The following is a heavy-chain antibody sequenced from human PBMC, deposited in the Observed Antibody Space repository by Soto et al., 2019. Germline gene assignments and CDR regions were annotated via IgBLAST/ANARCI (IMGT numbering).Heavy chain of an antibody. V-gene: IGHV3-48*02. CDR3: ARGGSSSDNGMDV. Sequence: EVQLVESGGGLVQPGGSLRLSCAASGFSFSTYSMNWVRQAPGKGLEWISYISSRSYTIYYVDSVKGRFTISRANAKHSLYLQMTRLRDDDTAVYYCARGGSSSDNGMDVWGQGTTVTVSS. J-gene: IGHJ6*02. CDR2: ISSRSYTI. CDR1: GFSFSTYS. D-gene: IGHD6-6*01.